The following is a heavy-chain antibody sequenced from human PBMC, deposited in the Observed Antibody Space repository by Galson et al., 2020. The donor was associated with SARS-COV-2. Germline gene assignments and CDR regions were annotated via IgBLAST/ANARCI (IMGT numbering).Heavy chain of an antibody. D-gene: IGHD1-1*01. Sequence: SETLSLTCTVSGGSITSYYWSWIRQPPGRGLECIGYIFYSGSSNYNPSLKSRVTISLDTSKSQFSLKLTSVTAADTAVYYCARLNWNAGGLAYWGQGTLVTVSS. J-gene: IGHJ4*02. V-gene: IGHV4-59*01. CDR1: GGSITSYY. CDR2: IFYSGSS. CDR3: ARLNWNAGGLAY.